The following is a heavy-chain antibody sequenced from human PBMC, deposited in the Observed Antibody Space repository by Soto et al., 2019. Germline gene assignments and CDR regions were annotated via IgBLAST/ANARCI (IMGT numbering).Heavy chain of an antibody. CDR2: INSDGSRT. CDR3: ARENYRGFYFDY. Sequence: VGSLRLSCAASGFTFTDYWTHWVRQAPGKGLVWVSRINSDGSRTSYADSVTGRFTISRDNAKNTLYLQMNSLRVEDTALYYCARENYRGFYFDYWGQGTLVTVSS. J-gene: IGHJ4*02. CDR1: GFTFTDYW. D-gene: IGHD4-4*01. V-gene: IGHV3-74*01.